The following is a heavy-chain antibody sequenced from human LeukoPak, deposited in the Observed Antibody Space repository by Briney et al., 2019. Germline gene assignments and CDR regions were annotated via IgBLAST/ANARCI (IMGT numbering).Heavy chain of an antibody. CDR1: GFTVNSNY. CDR2: IYSSGST. CDR3: ARGSGSYYFY. J-gene: IGHJ4*02. V-gene: IGHV3-66*01. D-gene: IGHD1-26*01. Sequence: TGGSLRLSCAASGFTVNSNYMSWVRQAPGKGLEWVSVIYSSGSTYYGDSVKGRFTISRDNSKSTLYLQMNNLRADDTAVYYCARGSGSYYFYWGQGTLVTVSS.